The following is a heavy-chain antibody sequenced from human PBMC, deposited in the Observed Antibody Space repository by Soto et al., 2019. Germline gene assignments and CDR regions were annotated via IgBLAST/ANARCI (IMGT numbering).Heavy chain of an antibody. Sequence: GGSLRLSCAASGFTFSSYAMSWVRQAPGKGLEWVSAISGSGGSTYYADSVKGRFTISRDNAKNTLFLQMNSLRAEDTAVYFCAGGWKNALDYWGQGTLVTVSS. D-gene: IGHD1-1*01. CDR3: AGGWKNALDY. CDR1: GFTFSSYA. V-gene: IGHV3-23*01. CDR2: ISGSGGST. J-gene: IGHJ4*02.